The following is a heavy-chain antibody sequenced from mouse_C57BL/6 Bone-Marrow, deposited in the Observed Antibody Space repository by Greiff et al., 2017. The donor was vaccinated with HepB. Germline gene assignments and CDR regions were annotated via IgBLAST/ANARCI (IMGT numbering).Heavy chain of an antibody. Sequence: VQRVESGPGLVAPSQSLSITCTVSGFSLTSYGVSWVRQPPGKGLEWLGVIWGDGSTNYHSALISRLSISKDNSKSRVFLKLNSLQTDDTATYYWAKIELRSWFAYWGQGTLVTVSA. CDR2: IWGDGST. CDR3: AKIELRSWFAY. D-gene: IGHD3-2*02. J-gene: IGHJ3*01. V-gene: IGHV2-3*01. CDR1: GFSLTSYG.